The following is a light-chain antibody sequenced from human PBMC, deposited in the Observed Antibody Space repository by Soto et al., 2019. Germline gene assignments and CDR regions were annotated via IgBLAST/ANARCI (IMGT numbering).Light chain of an antibody. J-gene: IGKJ1*01. CDR2: GAS. V-gene: IGKV1-6*01. CDR1: QGIRSD. CDR3: LQDYNCPWA. Sequence: LMTQSPSSLSASVGDRVTISCRASQGIRSDFAWHHQTPGKVPIFLIYGASKLESGVPSRFSGSGFGTEFTLTISSLQPEDFATYYWLQDYNCPWAFGQGTKVEMK.